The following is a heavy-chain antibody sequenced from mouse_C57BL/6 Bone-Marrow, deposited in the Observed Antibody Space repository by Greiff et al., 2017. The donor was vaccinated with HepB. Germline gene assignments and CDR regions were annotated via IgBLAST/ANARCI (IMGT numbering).Heavy chain of an antibody. CDR1: GYTFTSYW. J-gene: IGHJ2*01. V-gene: IGHV1-59*01. D-gene: IGHD3-2*02. Sequence: QVQLQQPGAELVRPGTSVKLSCKASGYTFTSYWMHWVKQRPGQGLEWIGVIDPSDSYTNYNQKFKGKATLTVDTSSSTAYMQLSSLTSEDSAVYYCARHSSGYLYYFDYWGQGTTLTVSS. CDR3: ARHSSGYLYYFDY. CDR2: IDPSDSYT.